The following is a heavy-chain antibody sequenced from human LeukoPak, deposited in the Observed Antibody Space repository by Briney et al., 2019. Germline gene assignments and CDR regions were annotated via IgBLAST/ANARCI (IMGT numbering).Heavy chain of an antibody. Sequence: PSETLSLTCTVSGGSISSYYWSWIRQPPGKGLEWIGYIYYSGSTNYNPSLKSRVTISVDTSKNQFSLKLSSVTAADTAVYYCAREYYGSGNSSPSHSDYWGQGTLVTVSS. D-gene: IGHD3-10*01. CDR2: IYYSGST. CDR3: AREYYGSGNSSPSHSDY. J-gene: IGHJ4*02. V-gene: IGHV4-59*01. CDR1: GGSISSYY.